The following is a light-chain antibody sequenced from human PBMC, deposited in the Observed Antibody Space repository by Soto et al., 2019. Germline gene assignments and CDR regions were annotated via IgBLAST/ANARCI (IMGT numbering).Light chain of an antibody. Sequence: DVVMTQSPLSLPVTLGQPASISCRSSQSLVYSDGNTYLYWYLQKPGQPPHLLIYEVSNRYSGVPDRFSGSGSGTDFTLKIGRVEAEDVGVYYCMQSIQLPLTFGGGTKVDIK. V-gene: IGKV2D-29*01. CDR1: QSLVYSDGNTY. CDR3: MQSIQLPLT. CDR2: EVS. J-gene: IGKJ4*01.